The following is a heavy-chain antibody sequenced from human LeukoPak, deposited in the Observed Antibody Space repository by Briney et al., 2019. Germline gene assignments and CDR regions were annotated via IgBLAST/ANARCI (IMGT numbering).Heavy chain of an antibody. D-gene: IGHD4-23*01. V-gene: IGHV3-74*01. CDR2: IDTDATST. CDR1: GFTFSSYW. Sequence: SGGSLRLSCAVSGFTFSSYWMQWVRQARRKGLLSVSLIDTDATSTISADSVKSRFTISTHNAKNTLYLQMNSLRADDTAVYYFAKDVYGGLDYWGPGALVSVSS. CDR3: AKDVYGGLDY. J-gene: IGHJ4*02.